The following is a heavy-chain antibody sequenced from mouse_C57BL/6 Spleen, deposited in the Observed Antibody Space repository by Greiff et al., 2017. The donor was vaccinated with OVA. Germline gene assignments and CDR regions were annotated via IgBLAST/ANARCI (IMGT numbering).Heavy chain of an antibody. D-gene: IGHD4-1*01. CDR3: ARQLTGTYYFDY. V-gene: IGHV5-12*01. Sequence: EVQGVESGGGLVQPGGSLKLSCAASGFTFSDYYMYWVRQTPEKRLEWVAYISNGGGSTYYPDTVKGRFTISRDNAKNTLYLQMSRLKSEDTAMYYCARQLTGTYYFDYWGQGTTLTVSS. J-gene: IGHJ2*01. CDR2: ISNGGGST. CDR1: GFTFSDYY.